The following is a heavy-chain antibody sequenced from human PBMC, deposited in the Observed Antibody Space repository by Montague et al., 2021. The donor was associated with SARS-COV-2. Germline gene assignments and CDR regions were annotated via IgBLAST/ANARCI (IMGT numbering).Heavy chain of an antibody. CDR1: GGSISSSSYY. D-gene: IGHD3-22*01. CDR3: ARFPTSYYYDSKAAPATPDAFDF. Sequence: SETLSLTCTVSGGSISSSSYYWGWLRQPPGKGLEWIGSIYYSGSTYYNPSLKSRVTISVDTSKNQFSLKLSSVTAADTAVYYCARFPTSYYYDSKAAPATPDAFDFWGQGTMVTVSS. J-gene: IGHJ3*01. CDR2: IYYSGST. V-gene: IGHV4-39*01.